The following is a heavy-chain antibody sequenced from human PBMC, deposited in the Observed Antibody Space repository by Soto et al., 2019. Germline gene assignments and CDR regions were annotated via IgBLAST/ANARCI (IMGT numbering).Heavy chain of an antibody. CDR1: GYTFTSFG. Sequence: QVQLVQSGAELKKPWASMKVSCKASGYTFTSFGITWVRQAPGQWLEWMGWTNNYTQNTKYAHNFQGRVTMTTDTSTTTSYMELRSLRSDDTAVYYCGRESSGSGWSFDFWGQGSLVTVSS. J-gene: IGHJ4*02. CDR3: GRESSGSGWSFDF. CDR2: TNNYTQNT. D-gene: IGHD6-19*01. V-gene: IGHV1-18*04.